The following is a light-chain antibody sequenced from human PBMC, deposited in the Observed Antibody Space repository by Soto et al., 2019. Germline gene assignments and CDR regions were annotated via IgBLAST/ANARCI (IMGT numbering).Light chain of an antibody. CDR2: DAS. V-gene: IGKV3-15*01. Sequence: IVMTQSQATPSVSPGERVTLSCRASQSAISNLAWYQQKPGQTPRLLIYDASTRATDIPARFSGSGSGTDFTLTISSLLSEDFAVYYCHQYYKWPLTFGGGTKVDI. J-gene: IGKJ4*01. CDR3: HQYYKWPLT. CDR1: QSAISN.